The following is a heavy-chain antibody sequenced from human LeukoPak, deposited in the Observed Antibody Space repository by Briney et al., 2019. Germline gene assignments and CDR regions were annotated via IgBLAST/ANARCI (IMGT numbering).Heavy chain of an antibody. V-gene: IGHV3-30-3*01. CDR2: ISYDGANE. CDR3: ARPIDNGSGSYYFPY. J-gene: IGHJ4*02. Sequence: GGSLRLSCAASGFSFHYYAMHWVRLAPGKGLEWVAVISYDGANEYYADSVKGRLTISRDNSKNTLYIEMSSLRPEDTAVYYCARPIDNGSGSYYFPYWGQGTLVTVSS. CDR1: GFSFHYYA. D-gene: IGHD3-10*01.